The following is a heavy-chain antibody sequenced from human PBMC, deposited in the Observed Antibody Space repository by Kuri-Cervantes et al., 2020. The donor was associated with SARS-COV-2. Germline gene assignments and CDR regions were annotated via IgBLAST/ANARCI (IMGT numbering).Heavy chain of an antibody. V-gene: IGHV3-21*01. D-gene: IGHD6-13*01. CDR1: GFIFSNYT. CDR2: ISGSSIYI. CDR3: AREQQLVPLDY. Sequence: GSLRLSCAASGFIFSNYTINWVRQAPGKGLEWVSSISGSSIYIYYADSVKGRFTISRDNAKNSLYLQMNSLRAEDTAVYYCAREQQLVPLDYWGRGTLVTVSS. J-gene: IGHJ4*02.